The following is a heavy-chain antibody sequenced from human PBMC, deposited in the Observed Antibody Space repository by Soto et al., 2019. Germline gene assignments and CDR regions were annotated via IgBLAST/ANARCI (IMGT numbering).Heavy chain of an antibody. Sequence: QVQLQQSGPRLVKPSQTLSLTCAISGDSVSSKSGAWNWIRQSPSRGLEWLGRTNYRTNWHNDSAVSVRSRIIINPDTSKKHFSLQLLSVTPEDTAVYYCARDRAQYGMDVWGQGTTVTVSS. CDR2: TNYRTNWHN. CDR3: ARDRAQYGMDV. J-gene: IGHJ6*02. V-gene: IGHV6-1*01. CDR1: GDSVSSKSGA. D-gene: IGHD3-10*01.